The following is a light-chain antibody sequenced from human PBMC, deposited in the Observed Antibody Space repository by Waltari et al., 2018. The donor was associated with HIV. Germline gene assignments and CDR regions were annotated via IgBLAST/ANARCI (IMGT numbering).Light chain of an antibody. Sequence: SVELTQPSSVSVSPGQTATISCSGDVLAEKFGPWFQPKPGQAPLLLIYRDIERPSGIADRSYASKSGTTFTLTIIEAQTDDEAAYYCYSEPGNGRVFGGGTQLTVL. V-gene: IGLV3-27*01. J-gene: IGLJ3*02. CDR1: VLAEKF. CDR2: RDI. CDR3: YSEPGNGRV.